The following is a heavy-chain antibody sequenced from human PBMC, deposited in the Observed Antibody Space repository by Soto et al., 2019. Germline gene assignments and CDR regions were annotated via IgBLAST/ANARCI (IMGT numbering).Heavy chain of an antibody. CDR3: AREAYGGLFNSFDP. CDR2: IHHGGPA. V-gene: IGHV4-34*01. D-gene: IGHD3-16*01. CDR1: GECRCWDA. J-gene: IGHJ5*02. Sequence: KSAGTLWLSGAVDGECRCWDAWCCIRQPPGTKLEWIGEIHHGGPATTNPSLQSRVTISGDTPKNQVSLKLSSVTAADTAVYYCAREAYGGLFNSFDPSGQGPLLT.